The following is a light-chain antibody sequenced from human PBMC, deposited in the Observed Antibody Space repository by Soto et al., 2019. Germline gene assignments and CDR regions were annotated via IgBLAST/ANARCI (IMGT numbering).Light chain of an antibody. J-gene: IGKJ3*01. V-gene: IGKV3-20*01. CDR3: LQYGRSPSTT. CDR2: DTS. Sequence: EIVLTQSPGTLSLSPGESGTLSCRASQEIRSSNLAWYQHKPCQAPRLLIYDTSTRATGVSDRFSGRGSVRAFTLAINRPETEDFGVYYSLQYGRSPSTTSGTETKVEIK. CDR1: QEIRSSN.